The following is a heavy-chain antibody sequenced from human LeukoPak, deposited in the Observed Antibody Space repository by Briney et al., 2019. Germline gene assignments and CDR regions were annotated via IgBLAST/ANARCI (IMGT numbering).Heavy chain of an antibody. J-gene: IGHJ3*02. D-gene: IGHD1-26*01. CDR3: VKVTWMGDAFDI. V-gene: IGHV3-23*01. Sequence: PGGSLRLSCAAAGLTFGSYAMSWVRQAPGKGLGWVSAISGSGGSTYYADSVKGRFTILRDNSKNTPCRQMNSVRAEETAVYYWVKVTWMGDAFDIRGQGTMVTVSS. CDR2: ISGSGGST. CDR1: GLTFGSYA.